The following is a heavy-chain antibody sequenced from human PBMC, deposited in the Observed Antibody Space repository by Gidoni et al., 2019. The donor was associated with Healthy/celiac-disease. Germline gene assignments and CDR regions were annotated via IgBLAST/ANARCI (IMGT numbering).Heavy chain of an antibody. CDR1: GGSFSGYY. J-gene: IGHJ6*03. D-gene: IGHD5-12*01. Sequence: QVQLQQWGAGLLKPSETLSLPCAVYGGSFSGYYWSWIRQPPGKGLEWIGEINHSGSTNYNPSLKSRVTISVDTSKNQFSLKLSSVTAADTAVYYCARGAVARPMDVWGKGTTVTVSS. V-gene: IGHV4-34*01. CDR2: INHSGST. CDR3: ARGAVARPMDV.